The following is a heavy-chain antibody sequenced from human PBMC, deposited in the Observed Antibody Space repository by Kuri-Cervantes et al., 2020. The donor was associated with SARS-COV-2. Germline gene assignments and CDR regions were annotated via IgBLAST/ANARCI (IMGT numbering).Heavy chain of an antibody. D-gene: IGHD5-24*01. J-gene: IGHJ4*02. CDR2: IIPIFGTA. CDR1: GGTSSSYA. V-gene: IGHV1-69*06. CDR3: ARDAIRDGYNEGY. Sequence: SVKVSCKASGGTSSSYAISWVRQAPGQGLEWMGGIIPIFGTANYAQKFQGRVTITADKSTSTACMELSSLRSEDTAVYYCARDAIRDGYNEGYWGQGTLVTVSS.